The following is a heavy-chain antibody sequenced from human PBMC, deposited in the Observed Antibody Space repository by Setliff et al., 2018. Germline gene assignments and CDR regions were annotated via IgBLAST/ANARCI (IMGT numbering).Heavy chain of an antibody. CDR3: ARLSGFLYIDV. Sequence: SETLSLTCTVSGGSISNTYYYWSWIRQPAGKGLEWIGQIYTSWSTNHNPSLKSRVTISVDTSKNQFSLKLSSVTAADTAVYYCARLSGFLYIDVWGKGTTVTVSS. J-gene: IGHJ6*03. V-gene: IGHV4-61*09. CDR1: GGSISNTYYY. CDR2: IYTSWST. D-gene: IGHD3-3*01.